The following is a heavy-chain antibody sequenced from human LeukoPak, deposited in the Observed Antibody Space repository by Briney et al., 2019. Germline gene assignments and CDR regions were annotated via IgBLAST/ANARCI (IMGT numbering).Heavy chain of an antibody. CDR2: ICYSGHT. Sequence: PSETLSLTCTVSGGSISSTYSWGWIRQPPGKGLEWIGNICYSGHTYYSPSLKSRVTISVDTSKNQFSLKLSSVTAADTAVYYCARAQLRIVATTRGGHYVYWGQGTLVTVSS. J-gene: IGHJ4*02. CDR1: GGSISSTYS. CDR3: ARAQLRIVATTRGGHYVY. V-gene: IGHV4-39*01. D-gene: IGHD5-12*01.